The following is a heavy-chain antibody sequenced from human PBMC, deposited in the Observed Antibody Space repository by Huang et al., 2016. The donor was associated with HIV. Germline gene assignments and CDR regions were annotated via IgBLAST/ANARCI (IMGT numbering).Heavy chain of an antibody. J-gene: IGHJ4*02. CDR3: ARRFSSSSGYFDY. Sequence: VQLVQSGAEVKKPGESLTISCKGSGYSFSSYWIAWVRQIPGTGLEWWGFICPDDSDTTYRPSVEGQVTISADKSIGTAYLQWSSLKASDTAMYYCARRFSSSSGYFDYWGQGSLVTVSS. D-gene: IGHD6-6*01. CDR1: GYSFSSYW. V-gene: IGHV5-51*01. CDR2: ICPDDSDT.